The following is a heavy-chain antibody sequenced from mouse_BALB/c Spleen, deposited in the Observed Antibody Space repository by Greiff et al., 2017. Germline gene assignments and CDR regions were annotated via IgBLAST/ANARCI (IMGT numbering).Heavy chain of an antibody. V-gene: IGHV1-7*01. CDR1: GYTFTSYW. CDR2: INPSTGYT. J-gene: IGHJ3*01. D-gene: IGHD1-2*01. Sequence: QVQLQQSGAELAQPGASVKMSCKASGYTFTSYWMHWVKQRPGQGLEWIGYINPSTGYTEYNQKFKDKATLTADKSSSTAYMQLSSLTSEDSAVYYCARAATWFAYWGQGTLVTVSA. CDR3: ARAATWFAY.